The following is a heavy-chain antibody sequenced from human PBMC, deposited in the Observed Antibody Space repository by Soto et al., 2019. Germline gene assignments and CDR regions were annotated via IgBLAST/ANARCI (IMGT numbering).Heavy chain of an antibody. D-gene: IGHD1-20*01. Sequence: PGGSLRLSCAASEFTFDKYYMTWVRQAPGKGPEWVANIKPDGSEQHYVDSVKGRFTISRDNANNSLYLQMNSLRAEDTAVYFCARGNWNYYYGFDVWGQGTTVTVSS. CDR3: ARGNWNYYYGFDV. CDR2: IKPDGSEQ. V-gene: IGHV3-7*01. CDR1: EFTFDKYY. J-gene: IGHJ6*02.